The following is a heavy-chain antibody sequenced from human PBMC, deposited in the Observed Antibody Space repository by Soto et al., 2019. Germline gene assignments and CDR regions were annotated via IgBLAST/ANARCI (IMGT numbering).Heavy chain of an antibody. J-gene: IGHJ4*02. V-gene: IGHV3-66*01. CDR2: IQGGGSI. Sequence: EVLLDESGGGFVQPGGSLRLSCAASGFTVSNNYMTWVRQAPGKGLEWVSVIQGGGSISYADSVMDRFTISRDSSKNTVFLDMNSLRPEDTAVYFCAIGEGSGSKALGDWGQGSLVTVSS. CDR1: GFTVSNNY. CDR3: AIGEGSGSKALGD. D-gene: IGHD3-10*01.